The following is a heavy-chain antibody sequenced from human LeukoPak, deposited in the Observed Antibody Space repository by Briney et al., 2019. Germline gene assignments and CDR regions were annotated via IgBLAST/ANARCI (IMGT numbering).Heavy chain of an antibody. D-gene: IGHD4-23*01. CDR2: INHGGST. J-gene: IGHJ1*01. V-gene: IGHV4-38-2*02. Sequence: SETLSLTCTVSGYSISSGYYWTWIRQPPGKGLEWIEEINHGGSTNYNPSLKSRVTISIDTSKNQFSLKLSSVTAADTAFYYCARYLDYGGNSRVFQHWGQGTLVTVSS. CDR1: GYSISSGYY. CDR3: ARYLDYGGNSRVFQH.